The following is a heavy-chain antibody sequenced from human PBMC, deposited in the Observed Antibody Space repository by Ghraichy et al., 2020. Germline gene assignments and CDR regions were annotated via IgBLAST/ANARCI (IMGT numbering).Heavy chain of an antibody. CDR2: IRYDGSNK. D-gene: IGHD1-26*01. V-gene: IGHV3-30*02. Sequence: SCAASGFTFSSYGMHWVRQAPGKGLEWVAFIRYDGSNKYYADSVKGRFTISRDNSKNTLYLQMNSLRAEDTAVYYCAKGVGATIFATTGGYWGQGTLVTVSS. CDR1: GFTFSSYG. CDR3: AKGVGATIFATTGGY. J-gene: IGHJ4*02.